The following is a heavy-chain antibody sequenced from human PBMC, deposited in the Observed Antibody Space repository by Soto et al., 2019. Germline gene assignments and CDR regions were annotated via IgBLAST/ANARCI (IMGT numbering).Heavy chain of an antibody. V-gene: IGHV4-31*03. CDR1: GGSISSGGYF. D-gene: IGHD3-16*01. CDR3: AGDRRTLPNLYGLGGNDYGMDV. J-gene: IGHJ6*02. CDR2: IYYSGST. Sequence: SETLSLTCTVSGGSISSGGYFWTWIRQHPGKGLEWIGYIYYSGSTYYNPSLKSRLTMSVDTSKNQFSLNLSSVTAADTAVYYCAGDRRTLPNLYGLGGNDYGMDVWGQGTTVTVSS.